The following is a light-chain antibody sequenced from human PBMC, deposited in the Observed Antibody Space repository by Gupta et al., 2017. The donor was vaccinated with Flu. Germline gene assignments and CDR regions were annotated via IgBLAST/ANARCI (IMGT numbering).Light chain of an antibody. V-gene: IGKV1D-16*01. CDR2: GAS. CDR1: QAVSRW. CDR3: QQYATFPWT. J-gene: IGKJ4*01. Sequence: QITESPSSLSASIGARVTISCRASQAVSRWVAWYQHAPEKAPKCLICGASHLQSGVPSRFSGGGSGTHFNLTISMMHAEDAATYYCQQYATFPWTFGGGTKVEIK.